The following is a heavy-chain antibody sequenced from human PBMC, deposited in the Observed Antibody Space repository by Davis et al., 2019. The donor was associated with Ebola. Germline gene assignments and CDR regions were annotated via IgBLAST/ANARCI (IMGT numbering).Heavy chain of an antibody. V-gene: IGHV4-39*02. D-gene: IGHD6-19*01. CDR2: INHSGST. Sequence: SETLSLTCTVSGGSISSSSYYWSWIRQPPGKGLEWIGEINHSGSTNYNPSLKSRVTISVDTSKNQFSLKLSSVTAADTAVYYCARERQQWLVRRAYGMDVWGQGTTVTVSS. CDR1: GGSISSSSYY. J-gene: IGHJ6*02. CDR3: ARERQQWLVRRAYGMDV.